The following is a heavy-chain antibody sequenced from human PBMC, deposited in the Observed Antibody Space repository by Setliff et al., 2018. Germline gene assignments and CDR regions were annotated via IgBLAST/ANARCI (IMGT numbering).Heavy chain of an antibody. CDR2: IFYSGSA. CDR1: GDSISSNSHY. V-gene: IGHV4-61*05. J-gene: IGHJ1*01. D-gene: IGHD3-22*01. CDR3: ARQDRFYDRSVFVEYFQH. Sequence: SETLSLTCIVSGDSISSNSHYWGWIRQPPGKGLEWIGYIFYSGSARYNPSLESRVTMSVDTSKNQISLKLTSVTAADTAVYYCARQDRFYDRSVFVEYFQHWGQGALVTVSS.